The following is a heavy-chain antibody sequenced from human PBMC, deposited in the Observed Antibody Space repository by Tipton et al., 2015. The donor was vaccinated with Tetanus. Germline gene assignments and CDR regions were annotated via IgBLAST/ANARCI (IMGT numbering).Heavy chain of an antibody. D-gene: IGHD2-2*01. CDR2: INHSGGT. V-gene: IGHV4-34*01. J-gene: IGHJ5*02. CDR3: ARAGQRSTSWHYWFDP. Sequence: TLSLTCAVYVGSFSGYYWSWSRQPPGKGLEWIGEINHSGGTNYNPSLKSRVTISIDTSKNQFSLKLNSVTAADTAVYYCARAGQRSTSWHYWFDPWGQGTLVTVST. CDR1: VGSFSGYY.